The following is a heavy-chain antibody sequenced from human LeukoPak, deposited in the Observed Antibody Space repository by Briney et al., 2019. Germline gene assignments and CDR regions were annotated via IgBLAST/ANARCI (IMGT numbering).Heavy chain of an antibody. CDR1: GGTFSSYA. CDR2: IIPILGIA. CDR3: ATLLAQPNTISAFDP. V-gene: IGHV1-69*04. D-gene: IGHD3-3*01. Sequence: ASVKVSCKASGGTFSSYAISWVRQAPGQGLEWMGRIIPILGIANYAQKFQGRVTITADKSTSTAYMELSSLRSEDTAVYYCATLLAQPNTISAFDPWGQGTLVTVSS. J-gene: IGHJ5*02.